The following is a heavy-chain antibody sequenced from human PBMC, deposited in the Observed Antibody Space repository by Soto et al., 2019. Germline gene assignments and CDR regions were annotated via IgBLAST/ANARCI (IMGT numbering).Heavy chain of an antibody. CDR3: ARDGSGIMITFGGVIAPHNNFDY. CDR2: INPNSGGT. D-gene: IGHD3-16*02. J-gene: IGHJ4*02. V-gene: IGHV1-2*04. Sequence: GASVKVSCKASGYTFTGYYMHWVRQAPGQGLEWMGWINPNSGGTNYAQKFQGWVTMTRDTSISTAYMELSRLRSDDTAVYYCARDGSGIMITFGGVIAPHNNFDYWGQGTLVTVSS. CDR1: GYTFTGYY.